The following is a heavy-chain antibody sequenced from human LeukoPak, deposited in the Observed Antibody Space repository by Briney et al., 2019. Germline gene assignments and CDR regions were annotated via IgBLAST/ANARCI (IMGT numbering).Heavy chain of an antibody. J-gene: IGHJ3*02. Sequence: GGSLRLSCAASGLTFSSYEMNWVRQAPGKGLEWVSYISSSGSTIYYADSVKGRFTISRDNAKNSLYLQMNSLRAEDTAVYYCARVVGLGAFDIWGQGTMVTVSS. CDR1: GLTFSSYE. V-gene: IGHV3-48*03. CDR2: ISSSGSTI. CDR3: ARVVGLGAFDI. D-gene: IGHD3-10*01.